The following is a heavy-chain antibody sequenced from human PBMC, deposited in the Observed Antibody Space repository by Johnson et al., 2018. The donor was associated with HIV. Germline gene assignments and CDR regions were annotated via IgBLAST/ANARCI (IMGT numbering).Heavy chain of an antibody. D-gene: IGHD3-16*01. V-gene: IGHV3-30*03. CDR3: ARDWGAFDI. CDR1: GFTFDDYG. Sequence: QVQLVESGGGVVRPGGSLRLSCAASGFTFDDYGMSWVRQAPGKGLEWVAVISYDGSNKYYADSVKGRFTISRDNSKNTLYLQMNSLRAEDTAVYYCARDWGAFDIWGQGTMVTVSS. CDR2: ISYDGSNK. J-gene: IGHJ3*02.